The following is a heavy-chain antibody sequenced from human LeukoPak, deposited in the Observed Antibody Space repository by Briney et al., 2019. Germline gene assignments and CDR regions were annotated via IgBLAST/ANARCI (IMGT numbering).Heavy chain of an antibody. V-gene: IGHV3-48*02. CDR3: VLGGYFDY. J-gene: IGHJ4*02. Sequence: GGSLRLSCAASGFTFSSSAMSWVRQVPGKGLEWVSYISSSSSTIYYADSVKGRFTISRDNAKNSLYLQMNSLRDEDTAVYYCVLGGYFDYWGQGTLVTVSS. D-gene: IGHD2-15*01. CDR2: ISSSSSTI. CDR1: GFTFSSSA.